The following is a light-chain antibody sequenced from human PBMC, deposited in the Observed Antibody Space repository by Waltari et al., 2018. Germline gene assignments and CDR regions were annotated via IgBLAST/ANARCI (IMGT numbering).Light chain of an antibody. CDR3: CSYAGNYVWV. CDR1: GSAIGRYDI. J-gene: IGLJ3*02. V-gene: IGLV2-23*02. CDR2: DVS. Sequence: QSALTQPAAVSGSPVQSVTISRTGAGSAIGRYDIVSWYQQHPGNAPNLVISDVSKRPSGVSDRFSGAKSGDTASLTISGLQFEDEADYYCCSYAGNYVWVFGGGTRLTVL.